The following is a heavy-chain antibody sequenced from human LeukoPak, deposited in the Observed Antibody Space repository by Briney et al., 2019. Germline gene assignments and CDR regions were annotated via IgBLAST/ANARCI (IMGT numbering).Heavy chain of an antibody. J-gene: IGHJ3*02. V-gene: IGHV3-23*01. Sequence: PGGSLRLSCAASGFPFSRYAMSWARQAPGRGLEWVSAISGSGGSTYYADSVKGRFTIYRDNPKNTLYLQMNSLRAEDTALYYCARDQDRLALRAFDIWGQGTMVTVSS. CDR2: ISGSGGST. D-gene: IGHD3-16*01. CDR1: GFPFSRYA. CDR3: ARDQDRLALRAFDI.